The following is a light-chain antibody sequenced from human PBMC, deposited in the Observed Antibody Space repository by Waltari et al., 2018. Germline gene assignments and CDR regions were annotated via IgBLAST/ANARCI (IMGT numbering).Light chain of an antibody. CDR3: QSYDTDVSGSSVV. J-gene: IGLJ2*01. V-gene: IGLV1-40*01. CDR2: GNN. CDR1: SPNLGAGYE. Sequence: QSVLTQPPSVSGAPGPRVTISCTGSSPNLGAGYEVHWYQHLPGNAPKLLIYGNNNRPSGVPDRFSGSKSGTSASLAITGLRAEDEADYYCQSYDTDVSGSSVVFGGGTKLTVL.